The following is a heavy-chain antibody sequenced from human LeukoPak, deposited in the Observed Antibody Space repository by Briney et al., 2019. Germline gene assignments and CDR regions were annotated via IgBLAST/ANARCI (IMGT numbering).Heavy chain of an antibody. D-gene: IGHD6-19*01. J-gene: IGHJ4*02. CDR2: FDPEDGET. CDR1: GFTFSSYA. V-gene: IGHV1-24*01. CDR3: ATDQIGGGWTYFDY. Sequence: GGSLRLSCAASGFTFSSYAMHWVRQAPGKGLEWMGGFDPEDGETIYAQKFQGRVTMTEDTSTDTAYMELSSLRSEDTAVYYCATDQIGGGWTYFDYWGQGTLVTVSS.